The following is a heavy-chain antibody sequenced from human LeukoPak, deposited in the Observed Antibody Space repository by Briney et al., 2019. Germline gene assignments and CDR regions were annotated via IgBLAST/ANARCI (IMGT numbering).Heavy chain of an antibody. V-gene: IGHV1-46*01. Sequence: ASVKVSCKAFGYTFTNYYMHWVRQAPGQGLEWMGIINPSGGSTRSAQKFQGRVTMTRDTSTSTVYMELSSLRSEDTAVYYCARSWRFGDLSALEKYNWFDPWGQGTLVTVSS. CDR2: INPSGGST. CDR3: ARSWRFGDLSALEKYNWFDP. CDR1: GYTFTNYY. J-gene: IGHJ5*02. D-gene: IGHD3-10*01.